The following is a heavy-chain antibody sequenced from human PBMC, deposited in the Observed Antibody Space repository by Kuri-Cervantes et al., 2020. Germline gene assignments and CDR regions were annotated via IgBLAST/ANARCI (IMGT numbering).Heavy chain of an antibody. V-gene: IGHV3-33*06. D-gene: IGHD3-10*01. J-gene: IGHJ4*02. CDR3: AKGMGFYYGSGSYMDY. Sequence: GESLKISCAASGFTFSSYGMHWVRQAPGKGLEWVALIWYDGSNKNYADSVKGRFTISRDNSKNTLYLQMNSLRAEDTAVYYCAKGMGFYYGSGSYMDYWGQGTLVTVSS. CDR1: GFTFSSYG. CDR2: IWYDGSNK.